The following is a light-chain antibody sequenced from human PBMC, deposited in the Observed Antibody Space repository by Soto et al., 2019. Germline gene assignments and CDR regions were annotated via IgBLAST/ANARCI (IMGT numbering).Light chain of an antibody. Sequence: QSALTQPASVSGSPGQSITISSTGTSSDVGTYNLVSWYEQHPGKASKLMIYEGSKRPSGVSNRFSGSKSGNTASLTISGLQAEDEADYYCCSYARGSTYVFGTGTKVTVL. CDR3: CSYARGSTYV. CDR2: EGS. J-gene: IGLJ1*01. V-gene: IGLV2-23*01. CDR1: SSDVGTYNL.